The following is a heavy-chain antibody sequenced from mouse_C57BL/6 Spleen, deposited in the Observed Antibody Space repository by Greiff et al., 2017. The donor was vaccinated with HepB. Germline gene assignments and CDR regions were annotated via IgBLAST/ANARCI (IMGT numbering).Heavy chain of an antibody. CDR3: ARGGVVARYFDV. Sequence: VQLQQSGAELVKPGASVKISCKASGYAFSSYWMNWVKQRPGKGLEWIGQIYPGDGDTNYNGKFKGKATLTADKSSSTAYMQLSSLTSEDSAVYFCARGGVVARYFDVWGTGTTVTVSS. D-gene: IGHD1-1*01. V-gene: IGHV1-80*01. CDR1: GYAFSSYW. CDR2: IYPGDGDT. J-gene: IGHJ1*03.